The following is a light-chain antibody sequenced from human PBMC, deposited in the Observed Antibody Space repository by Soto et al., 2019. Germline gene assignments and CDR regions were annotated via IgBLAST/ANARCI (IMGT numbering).Light chain of an antibody. J-gene: IGKJ1*01. CDR2: AAS. Sequence: DIQMTQSPSSLSPSVGGTVTITCRASQGISNYLAWYQQKPGKVPKLLIYAASTLQSGVPSRFSGSGSGTDVTLTISSLQHEDVATYYCHQRQSWPRTFGQGTKVDIK. V-gene: IGKV1-27*01. CDR1: QGISNY. CDR3: HQRQSWPRT.